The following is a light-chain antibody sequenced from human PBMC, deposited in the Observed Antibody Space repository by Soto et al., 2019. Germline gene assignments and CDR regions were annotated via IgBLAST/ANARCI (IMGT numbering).Light chain of an antibody. J-gene: IGKJ4*01. CDR1: QGLTDR. Sequence: EIVLTQSPATLSVSPGETATLSCRASQGLTDRLAWYLQKPGQTPRLVIYETSTRAAGIPARFSGSGSGTDFTLTISSLQTEDFAVYYCQQHNGWPLTFGGGTKVEIK. CDR2: ETS. V-gene: IGKV3-15*01. CDR3: QQHNGWPLT.